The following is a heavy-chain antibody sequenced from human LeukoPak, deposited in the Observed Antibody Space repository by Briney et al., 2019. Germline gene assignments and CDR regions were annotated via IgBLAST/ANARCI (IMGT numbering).Heavy chain of an antibody. CDR2: VGHSGSA. V-gene: IGHV4-34*01. D-gene: IGHD3-22*01. J-gene: IGHJ3*02. CDR1: GGSFSAFF. Sequence: SETLSLTCAVSGGSFSAFFWRWIRQPPGRGLEWIGDVGHSGSADYNPSLKSRVTVSADPSKTQFSLKLTSVTAADTAVYYCATRGDYSDTSGNSYDALDIWGQGTMVTVSS. CDR3: ATRGDYSDTSGNSYDALDI.